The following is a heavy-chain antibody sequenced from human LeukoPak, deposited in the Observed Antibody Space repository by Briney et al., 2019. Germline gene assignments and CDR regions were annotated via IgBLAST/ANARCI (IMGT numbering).Heavy chain of an antibody. J-gene: IGHJ4*02. CDR2: IIPILGIA. CDR3: ARSSITMIVVPWDL. CDR1: AGTFSIYA. Sequence: SVTVSFTSSAGTFSIYAISWVRQAPGQGLEWMGRIIPILGIANYAQKFQGRVTITADKSTSTAYMELSSLRSEDTAVYYCARSSITMIVVPWDLWGQGTLVTVSS. V-gene: IGHV1-69*04. D-gene: IGHD3-22*01.